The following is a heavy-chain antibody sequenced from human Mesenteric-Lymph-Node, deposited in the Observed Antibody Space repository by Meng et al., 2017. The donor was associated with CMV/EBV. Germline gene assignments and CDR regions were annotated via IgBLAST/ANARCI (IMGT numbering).Heavy chain of an antibody. D-gene: IGHD4-23*01. J-gene: IGHJ4*02. CDR3: ARGAVGDY. Sequence: GESLKISCAASGFTFSNSWMHWVRQAPGKGLVWVSRISGDGTSTSYADSVKGRFTISRENAKNTLYLEMNSLRADDTAVYYCARGAVGDYWGQGTLVTVSS. CDR1: GFTFSNSW. V-gene: IGHV3-74*01. CDR2: ISGDGTST.